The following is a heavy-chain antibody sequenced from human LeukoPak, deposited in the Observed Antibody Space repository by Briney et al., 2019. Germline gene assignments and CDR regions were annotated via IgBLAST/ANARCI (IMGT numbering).Heavy chain of an antibody. V-gene: IGHV4-59*06. D-gene: IGHD2-15*01. Sequence: SETLSLTCTVSGGSISSYYWSWLRQHPGKGLEWIGYIYYSGSTYYNPSLKSRVTISVDTSKNRFSLKLSSVTAADTAVYYCARDIRCSGGSCYDYWGQGTLVTVSS. CDR3: ARDIRCSGGSCYDY. CDR2: IYYSGST. J-gene: IGHJ4*02. CDR1: GGSISSYY.